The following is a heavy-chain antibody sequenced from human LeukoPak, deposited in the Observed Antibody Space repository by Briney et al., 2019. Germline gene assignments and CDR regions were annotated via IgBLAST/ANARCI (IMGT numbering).Heavy chain of an antibody. Sequence: PGASVRVSCKASGYTFTSYYMHWVRQVPGQGLEWMGIINPSGGSTSYAQKFQGRVTMTRDTSTSTVYMELSSLRSEDTAVYYCARGSSNTVTTERPYYFDYWGQGTLVTVSS. CDR3: ARGSSNTVTTERPYYFDY. CDR1: GYTFTSYY. CDR2: INPSGGST. D-gene: IGHD4-17*01. J-gene: IGHJ4*02. V-gene: IGHV1-46*01.